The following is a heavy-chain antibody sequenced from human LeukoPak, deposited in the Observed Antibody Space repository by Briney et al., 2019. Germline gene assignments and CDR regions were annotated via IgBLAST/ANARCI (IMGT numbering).Heavy chain of an antibody. D-gene: IGHD3-10*01. CDR2: ISSSGSTI. CDR3: ARDLPYGSGSYTFDY. V-gene: IGHV3-48*03. Sequence: GGSLRLSCAASGFTFSSYEMNWVRQAPGKGLEWVSYISSSGSTIYYADSVKGRFTIPRDNAKNSLYLQMNSLRAEDTAVYYCARDLPYGSGSYTFDYWGQGTLVTVSS. J-gene: IGHJ4*02. CDR1: GFTFSSYE.